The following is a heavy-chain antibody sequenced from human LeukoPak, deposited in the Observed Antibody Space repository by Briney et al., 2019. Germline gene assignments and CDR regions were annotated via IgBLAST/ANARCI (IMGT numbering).Heavy chain of an antibody. J-gene: IGHJ4*02. V-gene: IGHV1-24*01. CDR2: FDPEDGET. CDR1: GYTPTELS. D-gene: IGHD5-12*01. Sequence: ASVKVSCKVSGYTPTELSMHWVRQAPGKGLEWMGGFDPEDGETIYAQKFQGRVTMTEDTSTDTAYMELSSLRSEDTAVYYCATDPLGGYDFDYWGQGTLVTVSS. CDR3: ATDPLGGYDFDY.